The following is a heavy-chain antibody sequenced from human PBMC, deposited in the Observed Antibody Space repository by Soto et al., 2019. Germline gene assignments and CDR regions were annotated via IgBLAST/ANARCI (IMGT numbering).Heavy chain of an antibody. CDR3: AKDQSPGVRSYYNY. Sequence: GGSLRLSCAASGFTFSIYAMSWVRQAPGKGLEWVSAISGSGGSTYYADSVKGRFTISRDNSKNTLYLQMNSLRAEDTAVYYCAKDQSPGVRSYYNYWGQGTLVTVSS. D-gene: IGHD2-2*01. CDR1: GFTFSIYA. V-gene: IGHV3-23*01. J-gene: IGHJ4*02. CDR2: ISGSGGST.